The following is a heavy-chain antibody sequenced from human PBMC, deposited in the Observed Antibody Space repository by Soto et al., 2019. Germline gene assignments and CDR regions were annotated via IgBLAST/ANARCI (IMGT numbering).Heavy chain of an antibody. Sequence: QVQLHQSGPGLVKPSETLSLTCSVSGASITNYYWTWIRQSPGKGLEWIGYIYYGGTSNYNSSLKGRVNVSVDMSTNQFSLTLNSVTAADTAVYYCAMYYGHGQDYWGQGTLVTVSS. J-gene: IGHJ4*02. V-gene: IGHV4-59*01. D-gene: IGHD3-10*01. CDR1: GASITNYY. CDR2: IYYGGTS. CDR3: AMYYGHGQDY.